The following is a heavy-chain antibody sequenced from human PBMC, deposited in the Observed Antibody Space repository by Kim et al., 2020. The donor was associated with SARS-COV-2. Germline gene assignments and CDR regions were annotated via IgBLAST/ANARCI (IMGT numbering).Heavy chain of an antibody. CDR3: AKEKGLITTVIASDAFDI. D-gene: IGHD4-17*01. Sequence: KGRFTISRDNSKNTLYLQMNSLRAEDTAVYYCAKEKGLITTVIASDAFDIWGQGTMVTVSS. V-gene: IGHV3-23*01. J-gene: IGHJ3*02.